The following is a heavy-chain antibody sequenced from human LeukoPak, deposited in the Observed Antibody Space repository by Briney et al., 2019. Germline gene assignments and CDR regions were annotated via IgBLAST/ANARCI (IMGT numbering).Heavy chain of an antibody. CDR2: INHSGST. Sequence: PSETLSLTCAVYGGSFSGYYWSWIRQPPGKGLEWMGEINHSGSTNYNPSLKSRVTISVDKYKNQFSLKLSSVTAADTAVYYCARGLWFGELLFDPWGQGTLVTVSS. CDR3: ARGLWFGELLFDP. D-gene: IGHD3-10*01. J-gene: IGHJ5*02. V-gene: IGHV4-34*01. CDR1: GGSFSGYY.